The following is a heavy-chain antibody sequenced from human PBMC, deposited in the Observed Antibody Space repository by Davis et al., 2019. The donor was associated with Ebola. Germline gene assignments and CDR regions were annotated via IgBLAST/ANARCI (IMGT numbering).Heavy chain of an antibody. J-gene: IGHJ4*02. V-gene: IGHV4-59*12. CDR1: GFTFSRNW. Sequence: ESLKISCAASGFTFSRNWMSWVRQAPGKGLEWIGYIYYSGRTNYNPSLKSRVTISLDTSKNQFSLKLSSVTAADTAVYYCARGGSGWSFDYWGQGTLVTVSS. CDR3: ARGGSGWSFDY. CDR2: IYYSGRT. D-gene: IGHD6-19*01.